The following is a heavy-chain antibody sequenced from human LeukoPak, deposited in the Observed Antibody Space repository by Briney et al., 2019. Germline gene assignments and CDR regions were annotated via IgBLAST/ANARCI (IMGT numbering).Heavy chain of an antibody. Sequence: PGGSLRLSCAASGFTFSSYAMSWVRQAPGKGLEWVSAISGSGGSTYYADSVKGRFTISRDNSKNTLYLQMNSLRAEDTAVYYCAKDPDSSCWYLDDAFNIWGKGAMVTVSS. CDR1: GFTFSSYA. D-gene: IGHD6-13*01. CDR3: AKDPDSSCWYLDDAFNI. V-gene: IGHV3-23*01. CDR2: ISGSGGST. J-gene: IGHJ3*02.